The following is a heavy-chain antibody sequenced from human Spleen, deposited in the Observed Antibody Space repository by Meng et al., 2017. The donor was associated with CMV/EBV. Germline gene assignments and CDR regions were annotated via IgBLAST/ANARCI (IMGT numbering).Heavy chain of an antibody. D-gene: IGHD4-23*01. Sequence: GGSLRLSCAASGFTFSSNDMHWVRQTTGKGLEWVSAIGTAGDTYYPGSVKGRFTISRDNAKNSLYLQMNSLRAEDTALYYCAKSRGGYGGNSIDYWGQGTLVTVSS. CDR1: GFTFSSND. J-gene: IGHJ4*02. CDR3: AKSRGGYGGNSIDY. CDR2: IGTAGDT. V-gene: IGHV3-13*01.